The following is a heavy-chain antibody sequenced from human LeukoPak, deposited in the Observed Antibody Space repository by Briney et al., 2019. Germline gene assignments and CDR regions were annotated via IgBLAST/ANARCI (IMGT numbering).Heavy chain of an antibody. CDR3: ARGSRGLAAAGY. CDR2: INHSGST. D-gene: IGHD6-13*01. Sequence: SETLSLTCAVYGGSFSGYYWSWIRQPPRKGLEWIGEINHSGSTNYNPSLKSRVTISVDTSKNQFSLKLGSVTAADTAVYYCARGSRGLAAAGYWGQGTLVTVSS. CDR1: GGSFSGYY. V-gene: IGHV4-34*01. J-gene: IGHJ4*02.